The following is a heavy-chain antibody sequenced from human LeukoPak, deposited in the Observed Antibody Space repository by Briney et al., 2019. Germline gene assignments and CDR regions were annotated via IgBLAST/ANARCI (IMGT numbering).Heavy chain of an antibody. V-gene: IGHV1-8*01. D-gene: IGHD6-13*01. CDR2: MSPNSGNT. J-gene: IGHJ4*02. Sequence: ASVKVSCKASGYTFTSYDINWVRQATGQGLEWMGWMSPNSGNTGYAQKFQGRVTMTRNTSISTAYMELSSLRSEDTAVYYCARDLRKQQRSGGYWGQGTLVTVSS. CDR1: GYTFTSYD. CDR3: ARDLRKQQRSGGY.